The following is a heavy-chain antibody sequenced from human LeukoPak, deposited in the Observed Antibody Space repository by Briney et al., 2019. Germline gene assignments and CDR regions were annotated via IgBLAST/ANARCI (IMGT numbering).Heavy chain of an antibody. CDR1: GGSISSYY. Sequence: PSETLSLTCTVSGGSISSYYWSWIRQPPGKGLEWIGYIYYSGSTNYNPSLKSRVTISVDTSKNQFSLKLSSVTAADTAVYYCARVGKYYYDIRNAFDIWGQGTMVTVSS. J-gene: IGHJ3*02. D-gene: IGHD3-22*01. CDR2: IYYSGST. CDR3: ARVGKYYYDIRNAFDI. V-gene: IGHV4-59*01.